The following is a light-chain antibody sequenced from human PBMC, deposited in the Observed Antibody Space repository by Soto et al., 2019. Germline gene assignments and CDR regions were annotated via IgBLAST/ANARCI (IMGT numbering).Light chain of an antibody. CDR3: RQCHLFWT. Sequence: DIQMTQSPSTLSASVADRVTITCRASQNIDSGLAWYQQKPGKAPELLIYQASTLESDVSIRFSGSGSGTEFTLTITSLQPEDFATYFCRQCHLFWTFGQGTRVEPK. V-gene: IGKV1-5*03. CDR2: QAS. CDR1: QNIDSG. J-gene: IGKJ1*01.